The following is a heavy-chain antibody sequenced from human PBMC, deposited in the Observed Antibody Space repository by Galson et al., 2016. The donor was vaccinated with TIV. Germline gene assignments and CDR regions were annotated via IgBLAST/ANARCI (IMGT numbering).Heavy chain of an antibody. CDR2: VNPKSGDT. CDR3: ARDGLDMTTAVALPDY. Sequence: SVKVSCKASGCSFTDYYIHWVRQAPGQGFEWMGWVNPKSGDTNYAQKFQGRVAMTRDTSINTAYMELSRLRSDDTAVYYCARDGLDMTTAVALPDYWGQGTLVTVSS. V-gene: IGHV1-2*02. J-gene: IGHJ4*02. CDR1: GCSFTDYY. D-gene: IGHD3/OR15-3a*01.